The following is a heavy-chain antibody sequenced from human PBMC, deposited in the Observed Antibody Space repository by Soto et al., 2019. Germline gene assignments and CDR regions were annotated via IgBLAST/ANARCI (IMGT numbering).Heavy chain of an antibody. D-gene: IGHD2-15*01. CDR2: IYYSGST. J-gene: IGHJ3*02. Sequence: SDTLSLTCTVSGGSISSYDWSWIRQPPGKGLEWIGYIYYSGSTNYNPSLKSRVTISVDTSKNQFSLKLSSVTAADTAVYYCAKNHGNAFDIWGQGTMVTVSS. V-gene: IGHV4-59*01. CDR1: GGSISSYD. CDR3: AKNHGNAFDI.